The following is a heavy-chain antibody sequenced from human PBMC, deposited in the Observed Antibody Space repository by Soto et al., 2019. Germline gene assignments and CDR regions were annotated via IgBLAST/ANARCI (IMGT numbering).Heavy chain of an antibody. CDR3: AKTANGWFSAFDI. V-gene: IGHV3-23*01. CDR1: GFTFSSYA. D-gene: IGHD6-19*01. J-gene: IGHJ3*02. Sequence: EVQLLESGGGLVQPGGSLRLSCAASGFTFSSYAMSWVRQAPGKGLEWVSAISGSGGTTYYADSVKGRFTFSRDKSNNTLYLQMNSLRAEDTAVYYCAKTANGWFSAFDIWGQGTRVTVSS. CDR2: ISGSGGTT.